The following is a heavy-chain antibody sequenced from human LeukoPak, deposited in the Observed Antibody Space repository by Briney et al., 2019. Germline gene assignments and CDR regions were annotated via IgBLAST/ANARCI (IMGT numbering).Heavy chain of an antibody. Sequence: ASVKVSCKASGYTFTGYYMHWVRQAPGQGLEWMGWINPNSGGTNYAQKFQGRVTMTRDTPISTAYMELSRLRSDDTAVYYCARETPIAVAGYFDYWGQGTLVTVSS. J-gene: IGHJ4*02. CDR3: ARETPIAVAGYFDY. CDR2: INPNSGGT. D-gene: IGHD6-19*01. V-gene: IGHV1-2*02. CDR1: GYTFTGYY.